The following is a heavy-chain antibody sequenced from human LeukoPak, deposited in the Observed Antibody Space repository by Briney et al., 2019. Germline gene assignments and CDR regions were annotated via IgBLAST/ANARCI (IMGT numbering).Heavy chain of an antibody. CDR3: ARATYGSGSYLADY. CDR2: ISSSSSYI. Sequence: PGGSLRLSCAASGFTFSSYSMNWVRQAPGKGLEWVSSISSSSSYIYYADSVKGRFTISRDNAENSLYLQMNSLRAEDTAVYYCARATYGSGSYLADYWGQGTLVTVSS. J-gene: IGHJ4*02. CDR1: GFTFSSYS. D-gene: IGHD3-10*01. V-gene: IGHV3-21*01.